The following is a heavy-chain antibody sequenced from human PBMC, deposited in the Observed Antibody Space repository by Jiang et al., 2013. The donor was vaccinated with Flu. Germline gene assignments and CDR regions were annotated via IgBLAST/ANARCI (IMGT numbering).Heavy chain of an antibody. D-gene: IGHD1-26*01. V-gene: IGHV3-15*07. J-gene: IGHJ6*02. CDR2: IKSKTDGGTT. CDR1: GFTFSSAW. Sequence: ASGFTFSSAWMNWVRQAPGKGLEWIGRIKSKTDGGTTDYATPVKGRFTISRDDSKNTLSLQMNSLKTEDTAVYYCTADVALSGSYYEFDFWGQGTTVTVSS. CDR3: TADVALSGSYYEFDF.